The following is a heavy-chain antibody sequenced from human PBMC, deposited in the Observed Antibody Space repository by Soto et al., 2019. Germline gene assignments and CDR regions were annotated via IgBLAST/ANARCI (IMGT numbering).Heavy chain of an antibody. CDR3: ATWAIAVGGEGF. Sequence: GGSLRLSCTASGFTVSDYSVNWVRQAPGKGVEWISYISSTGDLILYAASVKGRLAMARDIANNSLYLQMDSLRDEDSAVYHCATWAIAVGGEGFWGQGTLVTVSS. D-gene: IGHD2-21*01. J-gene: IGHJ4*02. V-gene: IGHV3-48*02. CDR2: ISSTGDLI. CDR1: GFTVSDYS.